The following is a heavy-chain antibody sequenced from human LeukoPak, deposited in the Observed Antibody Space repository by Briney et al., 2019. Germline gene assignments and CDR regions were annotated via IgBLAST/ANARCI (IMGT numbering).Heavy chain of an antibody. CDR3: ARDFYGDYSY. D-gene: IGHD4-17*01. CDR2: IIPILGIA. J-gene: IGHJ4*02. Sequence: ASVKVSCKASGGTFSSYAISWVRQAPGQGLEWMGRIIPILGIANYAQKFQDRVTITADKSTSTAYMELSSLRSEDTAVYYCARDFYGDYSYWGQGTLVTVSS. CDR1: GGTFSSYA. V-gene: IGHV1-69*04.